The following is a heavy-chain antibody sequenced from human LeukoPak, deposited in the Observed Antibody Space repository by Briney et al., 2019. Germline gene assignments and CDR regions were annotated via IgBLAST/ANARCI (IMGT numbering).Heavy chain of an antibody. J-gene: IGHJ4*02. CDR1: GYTFTGYY. Sequence: ASVKVSCKASGYTFTGYYMHWVRQAPGQGLEWMGWINPNSGGTNYAQKFQGRVTMTRDTSISTAYMELSRLRSDDTAVYYCARDQGGPYGSGSSYGYWGQGTLVTVSS. CDR3: ARDQGGPYGSGSSYGY. CDR2: INPNSGGT. D-gene: IGHD3-10*01. V-gene: IGHV1-2*02.